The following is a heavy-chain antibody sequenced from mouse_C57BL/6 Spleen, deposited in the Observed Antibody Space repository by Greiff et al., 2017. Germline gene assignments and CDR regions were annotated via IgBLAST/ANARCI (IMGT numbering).Heavy chain of an antibody. CDR1: GYTFTSYG. Sequence: VQVVESGAELARPGASVKLSCKASGYTFTSYGISWVKQRTGQGLEWIGEIYPRSGNTYYNEKFKGKATLTADKSSSTAYMELRSLTSEDSAVYFCARGDSGAMDYWGQGTSVTVSS. V-gene: IGHV1-81*01. CDR2: IYPRSGNT. J-gene: IGHJ4*01. CDR3: ARGDSGAMDY. D-gene: IGHD3-1*01.